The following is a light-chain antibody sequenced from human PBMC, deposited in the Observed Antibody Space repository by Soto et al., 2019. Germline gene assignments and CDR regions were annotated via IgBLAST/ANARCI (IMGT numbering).Light chain of an antibody. Sequence: SYELTQPPSVSVSPGQTAAITCSGDELGDKFVSWYQQRPGQSPVLVIYHDTTRPSGIPERFSGSNSGNMATLTISRVEAGDEADYYCQVWDTNSDYVFGSGTKVTVL. CDR2: HDT. J-gene: IGLJ1*01. V-gene: IGLV3-1*01. CDR3: QVWDTNSDYV. CDR1: ELGDKF.